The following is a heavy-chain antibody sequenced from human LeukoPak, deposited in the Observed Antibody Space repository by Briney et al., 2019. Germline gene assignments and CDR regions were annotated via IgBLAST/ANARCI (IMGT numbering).Heavy chain of an antibody. CDR3: ARLVEATTGQDY. CDR1: GYTLTGYY. D-gene: IGHD1-26*01. V-gene: IGHV1-2*06. J-gene: IGHJ4*02. CDR2: INPNSGGT. Sequence: ASVKVSCKASGYTLTGYYMHWVRQAPRQGLEWVGRINPNSGGTNYAQKLEGRVSMTRDTSISTSYMELRRLRSDDTAVYYCARLVEATTGQDYWGQGTLVTVSS.